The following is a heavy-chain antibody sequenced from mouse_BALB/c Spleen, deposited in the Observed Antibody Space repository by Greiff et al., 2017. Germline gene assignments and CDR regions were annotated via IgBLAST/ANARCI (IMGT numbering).Heavy chain of an antibody. CDR3: ARWGKLHYFDY. V-gene: IGHV5-17*02. CDR1: GFTFSSYG. CDR2: ISSGSSTI. Sequence: EVKLMESGGDLVKPGGSLKLSCAASGFTFSSYGMSWVRQTPDKRLEWVATISSGSSTIYYADTVKGRFTISRDNPKNTLFLQMTSLRSEDTAMYYCARWGKLHYFDYWGQGTTLTVSS. D-gene: IGHD1-1*01. J-gene: IGHJ2*01.